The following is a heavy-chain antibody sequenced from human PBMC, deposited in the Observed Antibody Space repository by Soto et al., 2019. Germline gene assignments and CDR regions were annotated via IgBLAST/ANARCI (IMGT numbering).Heavy chain of an antibody. D-gene: IGHD3-10*01. V-gene: IGHV3-23*01. CDR1: GFTFSSYA. Sequence: EVQLLESGGGLVQPGGSLRLSCAASGFTFSSYAMSWVRQAPGKGLEWVSAISGSGGSTYYADSVKGRFTISRDNSKNTLYLQMNSLRAEDTAVYYSAKTRVDLGVIITWAKYYFDYWGQGTLVTVSS. J-gene: IGHJ4*02. CDR3: AKTRVDLGVIITWAKYYFDY. CDR2: ISGSGGST.